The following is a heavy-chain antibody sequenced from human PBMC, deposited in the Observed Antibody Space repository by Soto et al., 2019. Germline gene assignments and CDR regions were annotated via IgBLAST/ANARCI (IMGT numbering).Heavy chain of an antibody. D-gene: IGHD2-2*01. CDR2: IKQDGSEK. CDR3: ARARYCSSTSCYGFDP. CDR1: GFTFSSYW. Sequence: EVQLVESGGGLVQPGGSLRLSCAASGFTFSSYWMSWVRQAPGKGLEWVANIKQDGSEKYYVDSVMGRFTISRDNAKNSLYLQMNSLRAEDTAVYYCARARYCSSTSCYGFDPWGQGTLVTVSS. V-gene: IGHV3-7*01. J-gene: IGHJ5*02.